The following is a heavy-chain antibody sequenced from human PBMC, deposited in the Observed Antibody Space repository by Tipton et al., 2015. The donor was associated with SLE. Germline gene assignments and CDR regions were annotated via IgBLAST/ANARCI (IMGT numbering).Heavy chain of an antibody. CDR3: ARDCDGGDF. J-gene: IGHJ4*02. V-gene: IGHV3-20*01. Sequence: GSLRLSCAASGFTFDDYGMSWVRQAPGTGLEWVSGINWDGTSTGYADSVKGRFTISRDNAKISLYLQMNSLRPEDTALYHCARDCDGGDFWGQGTLVTVSS. CDR2: INWDGTST. D-gene: IGHD3-16*01. CDR1: GFTFDDYG.